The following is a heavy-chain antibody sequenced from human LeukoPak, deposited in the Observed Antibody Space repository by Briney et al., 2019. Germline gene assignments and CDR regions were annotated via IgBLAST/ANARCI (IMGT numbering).Heavy chain of an antibody. J-gene: IGHJ3*02. CDR2: MNPNSGRT. V-gene: IGHV1-8*01. CDR3: ARSPANRYCSGGSCYFLHAFDI. Sequence: ASVKVSCKASGYTLTSYDINWVRQATGQGLEWMGWMNPNSGRTGYAQNFQGRITITRNTSISTAYMELSRLRSDDTAVYYCARSPANRYCSGGSCYFLHAFDIWGQGTMVTVSS. D-gene: IGHD2-15*01. CDR1: GYTLTSYD.